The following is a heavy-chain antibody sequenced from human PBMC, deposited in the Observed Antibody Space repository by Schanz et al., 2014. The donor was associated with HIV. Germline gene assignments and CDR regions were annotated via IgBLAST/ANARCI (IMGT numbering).Heavy chain of an antibody. Sequence: QVQLVQSGAEVKKPGASVKVSCKASGYTFTSYDINWVRQAPGQGLEWMGGIIPIFGTANYAQKFQGRVTITADESTDTAYMELRSLRSEDTAVYYCAREPDVVVSQNHYYYYGMDVWGQGTTVTVSS. V-gene: IGHV1-69*01. CDR3: AREPDVVVSQNHYYYYGMDV. J-gene: IGHJ6*02. CDR1: GYTFTSYD. CDR2: IIPIFGTA. D-gene: IGHD2-21*01.